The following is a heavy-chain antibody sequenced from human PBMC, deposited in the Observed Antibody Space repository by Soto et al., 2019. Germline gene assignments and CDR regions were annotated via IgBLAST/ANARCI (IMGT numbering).Heavy chain of an antibody. V-gene: IGHV4-39*07. CDR2: IYYSGST. Sequence: PSETLPHTCTVSGGSISSSSYCWGWIRKPPGKGLEWIGSIYYSGSTNYNPSLKSRVTISVDTSKNQFSLKLSSVTAADTAVYYCARAHYGDYGYGMDVWGQGTTVTVSS. CDR3: ARAHYGDYGYGMDV. CDR1: GGSISSSSYC. D-gene: IGHD4-17*01. J-gene: IGHJ6*02.